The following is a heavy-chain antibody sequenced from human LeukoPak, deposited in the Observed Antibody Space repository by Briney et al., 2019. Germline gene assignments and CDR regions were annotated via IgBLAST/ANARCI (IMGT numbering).Heavy chain of an antibody. D-gene: IGHD2-2*01. V-gene: IGHV3-21*01. CDR3: AREYCSSTSCEEDY. CDR2: ISSSSSYI. Sequence: GGSLRLSCAASGFTFSSYNMNWVRQAPGKGLEWVSSISSSSSYIYYADSVKGRFTISRDNAKNSLYLQMNSLRAEDTAVYYCAREYCSSTSCEEDYWGQGTLVTVSS. CDR1: GFTFSSYN. J-gene: IGHJ4*02.